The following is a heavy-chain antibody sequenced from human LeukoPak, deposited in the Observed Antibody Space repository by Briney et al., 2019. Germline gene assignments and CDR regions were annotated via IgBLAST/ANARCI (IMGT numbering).Heavy chain of an antibody. CDR1: GGSISSGDYY. J-gene: IGHJ4*02. CDR3: ARGLTDSSGYYGSD. D-gene: IGHD3-22*01. V-gene: IGHV4-30-4*01. CDR2: IYYSGST. Sequence: SETLSLTCTVSGGSISSGDYYWRWIRQPPGKGLEWIGYIYYSGSTYYNPSLKSRVTISVDTSKNQFSLKLSSVTAADTAVYYCARGLTDSSGYYGSDWGQGTLVTVSS.